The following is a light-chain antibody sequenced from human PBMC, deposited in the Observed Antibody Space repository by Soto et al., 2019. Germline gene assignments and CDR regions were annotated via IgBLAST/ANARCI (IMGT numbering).Light chain of an antibody. CDR3: QQFSSSPLT. Sequence: EIVLTQSPATLSLSPGERATLSCRASQSVRGYLAWYQQKPGQAPRLLIYDASNRATGIPARFSGSGSGTDFTLTISRLEPEDFAVYFCQQFSSSPLTFGGGTKVDIK. J-gene: IGKJ4*01. V-gene: IGKV3-11*01. CDR2: DAS. CDR1: QSVRGY.